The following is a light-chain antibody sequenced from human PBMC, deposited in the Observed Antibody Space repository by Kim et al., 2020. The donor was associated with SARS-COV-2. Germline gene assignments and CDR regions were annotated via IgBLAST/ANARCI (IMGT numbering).Light chain of an antibody. CDR2: DVS. CDR3: CTYAGRFTSV. CDR1: SNDLGAYNY. J-gene: IGLJ1*01. Sequence: GQSVAISCTGTSNDLGAYNYVSWYQQHPGKAPKLMIYDVSVRPSGVPDCFSGSKSGNTASLTISGLQADDEADYYCCTYAGRFTSVFGTGTKVTVL. V-gene: IGLV2-11*01.